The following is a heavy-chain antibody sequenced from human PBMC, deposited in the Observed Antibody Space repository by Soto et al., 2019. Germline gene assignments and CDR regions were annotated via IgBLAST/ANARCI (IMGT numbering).Heavy chain of an antibody. D-gene: IGHD2-15*01. CDR1: GFTFSSYW. CDR2: IFIGGTT. V-gene: IGHV3-53*01. J-gene: IGHJ6*02. CDR3: AKDGCSGGSCSKNYYYYYGMDV. Sequence: PGGSLRLSCAASGFTFSSYWMSWVRQAPGKALEWVSVIFIGGTTQYAVSVKGRFTISRDYSKNTVYLQMNSLRAEDTAVYYCAKDGCSGGSCSKNYYYYYGMDVWGQGTTVTVSS.